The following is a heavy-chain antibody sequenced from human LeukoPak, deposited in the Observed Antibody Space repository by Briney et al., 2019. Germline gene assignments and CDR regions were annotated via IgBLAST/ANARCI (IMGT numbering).Heavy chain of an antibody. Sequence: GGSLRLSCAASGFTFSSYWMHWVRQVPGKGLVWVSRIDSGGSSILYADSVRGRFTISRDNAKNTLYLQMNSLRVEDTAMYYCARVGREYSSSSPPDYWGQGTLVTVSS. J-gene: IGHJ4*02. V-gene: IGHV3-74*01. CDR1: GFTFSSYW. CDR2: IDSGGSSI. CDR3: ARVGREYSSSSPPDY. D-gene: IGHD6-6*01.